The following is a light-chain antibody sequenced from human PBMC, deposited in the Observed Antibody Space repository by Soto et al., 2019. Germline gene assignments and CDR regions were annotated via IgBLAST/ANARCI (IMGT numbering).Light chain of an antibody. V-gene: IGLV2-14*01. CDR3: SSYTSSREV. Sequence: QSALTQPASVSGSPGQSITISCTGTSSDVGGYNYVSWYQQHPGKAPKLMIYDVSNRPSGVSNRFSGYKSGNTASLTISGLQAEDEADYYCSSYTSSREVFGTGTKVTVL. J-gene: IGLJ1*01. CDR2: DVS. CDR1: SSDVGGYNY.